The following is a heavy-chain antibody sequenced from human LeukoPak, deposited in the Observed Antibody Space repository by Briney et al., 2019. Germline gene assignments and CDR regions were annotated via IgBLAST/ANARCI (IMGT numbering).Heavy chain of an antibody. D-gene: IGHD5-18*01. CDR2: ISSSSSTI. Sequence: GGSLRLSCAASGFTFSSYSMNWVRQAPGKGLEWVSYISSSSSTIYYADSVKGRFTISRDNAKNSLYLQMNSLRAEDTAVYYCARAHRGYSYGGGPFDYWGQGTLVTVSS. V-gene: IGHV3-48*04. J-gene: IGHJ4*02. CDR1: GFTFSSYS. CDR3: ARAHRGYSYGGGPFDY.